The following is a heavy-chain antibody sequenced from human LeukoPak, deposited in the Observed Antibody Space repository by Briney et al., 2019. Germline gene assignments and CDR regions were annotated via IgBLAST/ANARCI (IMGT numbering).Heavy chain of an antibody. CDR2: IYSSGTT. CDR3: GRRPAVDGPIDN. CDR1: GVSLHRSF. D-gene: IGHD3/OR15-3a*01. Sequence: PSETLSLTCVVCGVSLHRSFWTWVRQPPGKGLEWIGRIYSSGTTDYSPSLKSRLTISIDTSKNQFSLRLASMTAADTAVYFCGRRPAVDGPIDNWGQGILVAVSS. V-gene: IGHV4-59*01. J-gene: IGHJ4*02.